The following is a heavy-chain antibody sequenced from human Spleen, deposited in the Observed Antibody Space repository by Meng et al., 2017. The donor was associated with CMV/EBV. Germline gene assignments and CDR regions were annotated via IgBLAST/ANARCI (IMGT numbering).Heavy chain of an antibody. CDR3: VLGATETGDAFDI. D-gene: IGHD1-26*01. CDR2: IWYDGSNK. J-gene: IGHJ3*02. CDR1: GFTFSSYG. Sequence: GESLKISCAASGFTFSSYGMHWVRQAPGKGLEWVAVIWYDGSNKYYADSVKGRFTIFRDNSKNTLYLQMNSLRAEDTAVYYCVLGATETGDAFDIWGQGTMVTVSS. V-gene: IGHV3-33*01.